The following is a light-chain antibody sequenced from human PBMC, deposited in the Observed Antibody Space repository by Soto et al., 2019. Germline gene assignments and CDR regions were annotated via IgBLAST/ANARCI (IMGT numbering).Light chain of an antibody. CDR1: QSIDNRY. CDR2: ATS. CDR3: QQHFGSSWP. V-gene: IGKV3-20*01. J-gene: IGKJ1*01. Sequence: EIVLTQSPGTLSSSPGERATLSCRASQSIDNRYLAWYQHKPGQAPRLLIYATSSRATGIPVRFGGSGSGTDFTLTINRLEPEYFAVYYRQQHFGSSWPFGQGPRWIS.